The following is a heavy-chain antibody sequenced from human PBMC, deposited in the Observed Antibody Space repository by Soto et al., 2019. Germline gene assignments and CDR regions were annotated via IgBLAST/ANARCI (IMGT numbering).Heavy chain of an antibody. CDR2: ISYDGSNK. J-gene: IGHJ6*02. CDR3: ARDLLGYCSSTSCTAHYYYYGMDV. CDR1: GFTFSSYA. V-gene: IGHV3-30-3*01. Sequence: PGGSLRLSCAASGFTFSSYAMHWVRQAPGKGLEWVAVISYDGSNKYYADSVKGRFTISRDNSKNTLYLQMNSLRAEDTAVYYCARDLLGYCSSTSCTAHYYYYGMDVWGQGTTVTVSS. D-gene: IGHD2-2*01.